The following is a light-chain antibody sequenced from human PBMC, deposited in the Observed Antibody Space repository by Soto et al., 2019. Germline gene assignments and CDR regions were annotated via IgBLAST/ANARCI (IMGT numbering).Light chain of an antibody. V-gene: IGKV1-5*01. CDR2: DAS. CDR1: QGISSW. Sequence: DIQMTQSPSSLSASVGDRVTITCRASQGISSWLSWYQQKPGRAPKLLIYDASTLQRGVPSRFSGSGSGTEFTLNISSLQPEDFATYYCQQYDISSGTFGQGTKVDIK. J-gene: IGKJ1*01. CDR3: QQYDISSGT.